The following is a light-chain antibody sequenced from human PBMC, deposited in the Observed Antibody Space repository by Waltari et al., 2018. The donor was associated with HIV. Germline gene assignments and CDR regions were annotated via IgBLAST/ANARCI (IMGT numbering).Light chain of an antibody. CDR3: QQYGSSPPYT. CDR2: GVS. Sequence: EIVLTQSPGTLSLSPGARAPLSCRASQSVSSSYLAWYQQKPGQAPRLLIYGVSSRATGIPDRFSGSGSGTDFTLTISRLEPEDFAVYYCQQYGSSPPYTFGQGTKLEIK. J-gene: IGKJ2*01. V-gene: IGKV3-20*01. CDR1: QSVSSSY.